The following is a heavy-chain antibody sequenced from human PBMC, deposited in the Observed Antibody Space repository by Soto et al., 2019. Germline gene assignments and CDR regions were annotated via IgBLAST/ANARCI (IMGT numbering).Heavy chain of an antibody. Sequence: EVQLVESGGGLVQPGGSLRLSCAASGFILSDYYMDWVRQAPGKGLEWVGRTRNKAYSYTTEYAASVKGRLTISRDDSKNSLYLQMNSLKTEGAAVYYCASVRDSRGMDVWGQGTTVTGSS. J-gene: IGHJ6*02. CDR1: GFILSDYY. CDR2: TRNKAYSYTT. V-gene: IGHV3-72*01. CDR3: ASVRDSRGMDV. D-gene: IGHD3-22*01.